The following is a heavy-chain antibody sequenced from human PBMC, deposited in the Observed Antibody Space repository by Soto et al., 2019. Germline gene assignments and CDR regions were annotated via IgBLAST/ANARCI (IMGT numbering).Heavy chain of an antibody. CDR3: AKGDCSGGRCYRGFDY. CDR2: VSASGSIT. D-gene: IGHD2-15*01. V-gene: IGHV3-23*01. J-gene: IGHJ4*02. Sequence: WGSLRLSCAASGFTFISYDINFFRHSPLKGLEWVSGVSASGSITSYADSAKGRFTISRDNAKNTVFLQMTGLRAEDTAVYFCAKGDCSGGRCYRGFDYWGQGTLVTVSS. CDR1: GFTFISYD.